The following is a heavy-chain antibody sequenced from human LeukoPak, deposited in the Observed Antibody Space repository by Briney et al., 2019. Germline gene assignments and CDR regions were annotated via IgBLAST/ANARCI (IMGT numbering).Heavy chain of an antibody. D-gene: IGHD5-18*01. Sequence: SETLSLTSTVSGGSISSYYWSWIRQPPGKGLEWIGYIYYSGSTNYNPSLRSRVTISVETSKNQFSLKLSSVTAADTAVYYCARGPWPSGYRYGYYFDYWGQGTLVTVSS. V-gene: IGHV4-59*01. CDR1: GGSISSYY. J-gene: IGHJ4*02. CDR2: IYYSGST. CDR3: ARGPWPSGYRYGYYFDY.